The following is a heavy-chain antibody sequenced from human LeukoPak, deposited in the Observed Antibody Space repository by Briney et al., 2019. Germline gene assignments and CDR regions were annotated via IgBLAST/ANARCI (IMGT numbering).Heavy chain of an antibody. CDR1: GFTFSDYY. J-gene: IGHJ4*02. CDR2: ISSSGSTI. CDR3: AWSIAARRGLNF. Sequence: GGSLRLSCAASGFTFSDYYMSWIRQAPGKGLVWVSYISSSGSTIYYTDSVKGRFTISRDNAKNSLYLEMNRPRAEDTAVYYCAWSIAARRGLNFWGQGTLVTVSS. V-gene: IGHV3-11*01. D-gene: IGHD6-6*01.